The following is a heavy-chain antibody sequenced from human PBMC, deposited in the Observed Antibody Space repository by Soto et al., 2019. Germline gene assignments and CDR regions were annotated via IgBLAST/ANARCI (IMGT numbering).Heavy chain of an antibody. V-gene: IGHV3-21*01. J-gene: IGHJ6*04. Sequence: EVQLVESGGGLVKPGGSLRLSCAASGFTFSSYSMNWVRQAPGKGLEWVSSISSSSSYIYYADSVKGRFTISSDNAKNSLYLQMNGLRAEDTAVYYCARDEPVIVVVVAASLDVWGKGTTVTVSS. CDR3: ARDEPVIVVVVAASLDV. D-gene: IGHD2-15*01. CDR2: ISSSSSYI. CDR1: GFTFSSYS.